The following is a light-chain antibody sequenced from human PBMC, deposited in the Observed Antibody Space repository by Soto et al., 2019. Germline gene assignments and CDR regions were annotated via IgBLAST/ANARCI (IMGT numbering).Light chain of an antibody. V-gene: IGKV3-15*01. CDR3: QQYYHWPPFT. J-gene: IGKJ2*01. Sequence: EIVMTQSPATLSVSPGERATFSCRASPSISNNLAWYQQKPGQAPRLLIYGASTRATGIPARFSGSGSGTEFTLTISSLQSEDFAIYYCQQYYHWPPFTFGQGTKLGIK. CDR2: GAS. CDR1: PSISNN.